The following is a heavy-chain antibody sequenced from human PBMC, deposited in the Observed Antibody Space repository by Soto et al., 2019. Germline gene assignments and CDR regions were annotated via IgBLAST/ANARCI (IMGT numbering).Heavy chain of an antibody. CDR2: IYHTGNA. V-gene: IGHV4-39*01. CDR3: ARDFFDSSDYTTNWFDP. Sequence: SETLSLTCSVSGDSISNSRFYWAWIRQPPGEGLEWIGSIYHTGNAYYNPSLKSRVTISVDTSKNQFSLKLTSVTAADAALFYCARDFFDSSDYTTNWFDPWGQGTLVTV. CDR1: GDSISNSRFY. D-gene: IGHD3-22*01. J-gene: IGHJ5*02.